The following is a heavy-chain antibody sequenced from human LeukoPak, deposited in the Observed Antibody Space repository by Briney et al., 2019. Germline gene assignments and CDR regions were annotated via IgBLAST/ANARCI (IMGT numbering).Heavy chain of an antibody. CDR2: IKPDGSEK. CDR1: GFTFTTYW. J-gene: IGHJ3*02. D-gene: IGHD3-10*01. CDR3: ARGDYYGSGTYYHDAFDI. V-gene: IGHV3-7*03. Sequence: GGSLRLSCAASGFTFTTYWMHWVRQAPGKGLEWVADIKPDGSEKHCVDSVKGRLTIARDNAKNSLYLQMNSLRAEDTAVYYRARGDYYGSGTYYHDAFDIWGQGTMVTVSS.